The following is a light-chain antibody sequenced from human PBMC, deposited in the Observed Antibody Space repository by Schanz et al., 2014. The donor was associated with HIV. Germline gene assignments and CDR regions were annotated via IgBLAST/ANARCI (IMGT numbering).Light chain of an antibody. V-gene: IGLV2-23*02. CDR3: CSYVDSSTFV. CDR2: EVS. CDR1: SNDVGLYNL. J-gene: IGLJ1*01. Sequence: QSALTQPASVSGSPGQSITISCTGTSNDVGLYNLLPWYQQHPGKAPKLTIYEVSKRPSGVSNRFSGSKSGNTASLTISGLQGEDEADYYCCSYVDSSTFVFGTGTKLTVL.